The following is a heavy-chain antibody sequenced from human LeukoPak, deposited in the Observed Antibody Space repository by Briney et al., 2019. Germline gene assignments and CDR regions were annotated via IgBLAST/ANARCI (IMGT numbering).Heavy chain of an antibody. Sequence: SETLSLTCTVSGYSISSGYYWGWIRQPPGKGVKWIGSIYHSGSTYYNPSLKSRVTISVDTSKNQFSLKLSSVTAADTAVYYCASLRYCSSTSCYTGRPVGYWGQGTLVTVSS. J-gene: IGHJ4*02. D-gene: IGHD2-2*02. CDR3: ASLRYCSSTSCYTGRPVGY. CDR2: IYHSGST. V-gene: IGHV4-38-2*02. CDR1: GYSISSGYY.